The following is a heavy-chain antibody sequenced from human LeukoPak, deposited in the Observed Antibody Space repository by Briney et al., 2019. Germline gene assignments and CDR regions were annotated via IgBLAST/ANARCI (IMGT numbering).Heavy chain of an antibody. Sequence: SXXLSLTCAVYGGSFSGYYWSWIRQPPGKGLEWIGEINHSGRTNYNPSLKSRVTISVDTSKNQFSLKLSSVTAADTAVYYCARETDYDFWSGYAFGYWGQGTLVTVSS. V-gene: IGHV4-34*01. CDR2: INHSGRT. J-gene: IGHJ4*02. CDR3: ARETDYDFWSGYAFGY. D-gene: IGHD3-3*01. CDR1: GGSFSGYY.